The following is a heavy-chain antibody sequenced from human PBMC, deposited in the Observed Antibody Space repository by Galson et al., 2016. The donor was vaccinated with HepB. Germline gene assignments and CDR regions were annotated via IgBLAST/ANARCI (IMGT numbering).Heavy chain of an antibody. CDR3: ARLYGDYEYYFYYYGMDV. V-gene: IGHV4-39*01. CDR1: GDSISSSRYY. D-gene: IGHD4-17*01. J-gene: IGHJ6*02. CDR2: IYYSGTT. Sequence: SETLSLTCTVSGDSISSSRYYWGWIRQPPGKGLEWIGSIYYSGTTYHNPSLKSRVTISVDTSKNQFSLKLSSVTAADTAVYYCARLYGDYEYYFYYYGMDVWGQGTTVTVSS.